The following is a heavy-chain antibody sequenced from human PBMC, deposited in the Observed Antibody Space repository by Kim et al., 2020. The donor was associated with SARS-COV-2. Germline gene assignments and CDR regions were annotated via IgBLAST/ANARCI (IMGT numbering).Heavy chain of an antibody. V-gene: IGHV3-21*01. D-gene: IGHD3-9*01. Sequence: VKDRFTISRDNAKNSLYRQMNSLRAEDTAVYYCASDTSYYDILTGYYRYGMDVWGQGTTVTVSS. CDR3: ASDTSYYDILTGYYRYGMDV. J-gene: IGHJ6*02.